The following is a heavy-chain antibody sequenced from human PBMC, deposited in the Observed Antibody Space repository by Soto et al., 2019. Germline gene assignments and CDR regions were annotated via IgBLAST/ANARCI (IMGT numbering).Heavy chain of an antibody. J-gene: IGHJ3*02. D-gene: IGHD3-22*01. CDR1: GGPLCSSAYS. Sequence: SVTLSLTCAVCGGPLCSSAYSWSWSRQPPGKGLEWIGFIYKSGSTYYNPSLKSRVTMSLDRNKNKFSLKLSSVTAADTAVYYCARELLFYDSDGFSWDDAFDIWGPGPMVT. CDR2: IYKSGST. CDR3: ARELLFYDSDGFSWDDAFDI. V-gene: IGHV4-30-2*01.